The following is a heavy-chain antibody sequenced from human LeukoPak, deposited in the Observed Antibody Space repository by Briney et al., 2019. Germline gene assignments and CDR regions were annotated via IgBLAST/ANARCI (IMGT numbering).Heavy chain of an antibody. CDR3: ARSPPVVYVDY. Sequence: QSGGSLRLSCAASGFTFSSYWMHWVRQAPGKGLVWVSRTNSDGSSTSNADFVKGRFTISRDNAKNTLYLQMNSLRAEDTAVYYCARSPPVVYVDYWGQGPLVTVSS. V-gene: IGHV3-74*01. D-gene: IGHD2-8*02. CDR1: GFTFSSYW. CDR2: TNSDGSST. J-gene: IGHJ4*02.